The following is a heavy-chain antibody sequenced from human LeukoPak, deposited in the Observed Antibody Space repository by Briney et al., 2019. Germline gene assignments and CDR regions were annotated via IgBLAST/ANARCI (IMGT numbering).Heavy chain of an antibody. Sequence: ASVKVSCKASGYSFTSYGISWVRQAPGQGLEWMGWISTYNANTNYALKLQGRVTRTTDTSTSTAYMELKSLRSDDTAVYYCAREECSIGVCYPSGYWGQGTLVTVSS. J-gene: IGHJ4*02. CDR2: ISTYNANT. D-gene: IGHD2-8*01. CDR1: GYSFTSYG. V-gene: IGHV1-18*01. CDR3: AREECSIGVCYPSGY.